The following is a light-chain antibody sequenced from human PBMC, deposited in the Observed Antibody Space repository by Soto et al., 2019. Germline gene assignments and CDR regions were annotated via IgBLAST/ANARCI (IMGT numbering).Light chain of an antibody. J-gene: IGKJ2*01. CDR3: QQRGT. V-gene: IGKV1-39*01. Sequence: DIQMTQSPSSLSASVGDRVTITCRASQSISSYLNWYQQKPGKAPKLLIYAASSLQSGVPSRFSGSGSGTDFTLTISSLQPEAFATYYCQQRGTFGQGTKLEIK. CDR2: AAS. CDR1: QSISSY.